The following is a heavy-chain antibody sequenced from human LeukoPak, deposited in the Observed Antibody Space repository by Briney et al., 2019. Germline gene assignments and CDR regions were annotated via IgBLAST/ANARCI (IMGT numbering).Heavy chain of an antibody. CDR3: ARDTYSSGWSPYYYYGMDV. J-gene: IGHJ6*04. V-gene: IGHV3-21*01. CDR2: ISSSSSYI. Sequence: GGSLRLSCAASGFTFSSYSMNWVRQAPGKGLEWVSSISSSSSYIYYADSVKGRFTISRDNAKNSLYLQMNSLRAEDTAVYYCARDTYSSGWSPYYYYGMDVWGKGTTVTVSS. D-gene: IGHD6-19*01. CDR1: GFTFSSYS.